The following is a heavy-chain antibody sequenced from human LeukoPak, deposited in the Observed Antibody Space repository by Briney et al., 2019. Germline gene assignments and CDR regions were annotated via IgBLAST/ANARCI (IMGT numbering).Heavy chain of an antibody. CDR2: IYYSGST. Sequence: ASETLSLTCTVSGGSISSSTYYWGWIRQPPGKGLEWIGSIYYSGSTYYNPSLKSRVTISVDTSKNQFSLKLSSVTAADTAVYYCARVQLGIQLWLPSYFDYWGQGTLVTVSS. J-gene: IGHJ4*02. D-gene: IGHD5-18*01. CDR1: GGSISSSTYY. V-gene: IGHV4-39*07. CDR3: ARVQLGIQLWLPSYFDY.